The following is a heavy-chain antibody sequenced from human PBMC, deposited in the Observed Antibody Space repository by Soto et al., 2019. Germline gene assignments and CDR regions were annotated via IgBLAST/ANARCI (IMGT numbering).Heavy chain of an antibody. J-gene: IGHJ3*02. CDR1: GYSFSNYW. CDR3: ERTVEDTAMVYDAFDI. Sequence: PGESLKISCKGSGYSFSNYWIGWVRQMPGKGLEWMGIIYPGDSDTRYSPSLQGQVTISADKSISTAYLQWSSLKASDTAMYFCERTVEDTAMVYDAFDIWGQGTMVTVSS. D-gene: IGHD5-18*01. CDR2: IYPGDSDT. V-gene: IGHV5-51*01.